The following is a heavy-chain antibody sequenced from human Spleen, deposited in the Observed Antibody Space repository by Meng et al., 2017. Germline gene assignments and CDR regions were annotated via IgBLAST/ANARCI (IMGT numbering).Heavy chain of an antibody. D-gene: IGHD2-15*01. CDR2: ITSTSSSI. J-gene: IGHJ3*02. CDR3: VRTTDRRSCSGGRCHYMEAFDI. CDR1: GFTFGSSN. V-gene: IGHV3-21*01. Sequence: GESLKISCAASGFTFGSSNMYWVRQAPGKGLEWVSFITSTSSSIYYADSVRGRFTISRDNAKNSLYLQMNIRRGDDAVVYYCVRTTDRRSCSGGRCHYMEAFDIWGQGTMVTVSS.